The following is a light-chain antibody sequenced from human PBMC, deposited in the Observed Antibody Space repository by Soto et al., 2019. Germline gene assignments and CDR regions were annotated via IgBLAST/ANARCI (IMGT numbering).Light chain of an antibody. CDR1: SSDVGGYKY. CDR2: EVS. V-gene: IGLV2-14*01. J-gene: IGLJ3*02. CDR3: TSYTSSSTSV. Sequence: QSALTQPASVSGSPGQSITISCTGTSSDVGGYKYVSWYQHHPGKAPKLMIYEVSYRPSGVSNRFSGSKSGNTASLTISGLQAEDEADYFCTSYTSSSTSVFGGETKLTVL.